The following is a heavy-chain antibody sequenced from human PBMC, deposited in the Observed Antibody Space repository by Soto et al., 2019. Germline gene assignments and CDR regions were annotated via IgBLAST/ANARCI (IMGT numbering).Heavy chain of an antibody. V-gene: IGHV4-39*01. CDR2: IYYSGST. Sequence: QLQLQESGPGLVKPSETLSLTCTVSGGSISSSSYYWGWIRQPPGKGLEWIGSIYYSGSTYYNPSLKSRVTISVDTSKNQFSLKLSSVTAADTAVYYCARLRLSDSSGYVDYWGQGTLVTVSS. CDR1: GGSISSSSYY. D-gene: IGHD3-22*01. J-gene: IGHJ4*02. CDR3: ARLRLSDSSGYVDY.